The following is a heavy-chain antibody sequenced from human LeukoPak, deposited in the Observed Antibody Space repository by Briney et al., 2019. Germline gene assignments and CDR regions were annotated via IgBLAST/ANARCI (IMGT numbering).Heavy chain of an antibody. D-gene: IGHD3-16*01. CDR1: EFTFSKYA. CDR2: ITIGGGNT. V-gene: IGHV3-23*01. J-gene: IGHJ5*01. CDR3: AKEPPSGGWFDS. Sequence: GGSLRLSCAASEFTFSKYALSWVRQAPGRDLEWVSAITIGGGNTYYADSVKGRFTISRDNSKNTLYLQMSSLRAGDTAVYYCAKEPPSGGWFDSWGQGTLVTVSS.